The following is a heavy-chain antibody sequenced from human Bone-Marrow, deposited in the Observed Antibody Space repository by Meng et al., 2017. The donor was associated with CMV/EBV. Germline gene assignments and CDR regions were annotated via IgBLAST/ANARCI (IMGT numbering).Heavy chain of an antibody. D-gene: IGHD6-6*01. CDR1: GGSISSGDYY. V-gene: IGHV4-39*07. Sequence: ESLKISCTVSGGSISSGDYYWGWIRQPPGKGLEWIGSIYYSGSTYYNPSLKSRVTISVDTSKNQFSLKLSSVTAADTAVYYCARVVGVAARPVWFDPWGQGTLVTVSS. CDR2: IYYSGST. J-gene: IGHJ5*02. CDR3: ARVVGVAARPVWFDP.